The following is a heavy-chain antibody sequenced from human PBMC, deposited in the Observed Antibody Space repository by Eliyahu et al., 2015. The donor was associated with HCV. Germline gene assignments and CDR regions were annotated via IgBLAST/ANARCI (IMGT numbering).Heavy chain of an antibody. CDR2: IWNDGINK. J-gene: IGHJ4*02. D-gene: IGHD4-17*01. CDR3: VKDTGTSPDY. Sequence: RLSCGASGFMFRNYAMHWVRQAPGKGLEWVADIWNDGINKYYADSVKGRFTISRDNSRNTLYLQMNSLRAEDTAIYYCVKDTGTSPDYWGQGTLVTVSS. V-gene: IGHV3-33*06. CDR1: GFMFRNYA.